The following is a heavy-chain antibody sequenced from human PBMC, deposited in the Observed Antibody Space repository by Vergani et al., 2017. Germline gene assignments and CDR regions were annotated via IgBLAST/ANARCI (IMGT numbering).Heavy chain of an antibody. CDR1: GFTFQAFA. Sequence: VEAGGGLVQPGGSLRLSCTASGFTFQAFAFHWVRQVSGRGLEWVSGIDRNYGVKNGNSFEGRFSISRDNAKKAVFLQRNNLRHEDTALYFCVKDNDYDADGPFDLWGRGTLVTVSS. CDR2: IDRNYGVK. D-gene: IGHD3-16*01. CDR3: VKDNDYDADGPFDL. J-gene: IGHJ2*01. V-gene: IGHV3-9*01.